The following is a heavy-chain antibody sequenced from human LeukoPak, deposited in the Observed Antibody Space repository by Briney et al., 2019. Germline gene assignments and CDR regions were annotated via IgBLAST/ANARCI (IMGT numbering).Heavy chain of an antibody. D-gene: IGHD3-10*01. CDR1: GDSISSYY. CDR2: IYYSGST. CDR3: ARDPYGSGGFDP. Sequence: SETLSLTCTVSGDSISSYYWSWIRQPPGKGLEWIGNIYYSGSTNYNPSLKSRVTISVDTSKKQFSLKLSSVTAADTAVYYCARDPYGSGGFDPWGQGTLVTVSS. J-gene: IGHJ5*02. V-gene: IGHV4-59*01.